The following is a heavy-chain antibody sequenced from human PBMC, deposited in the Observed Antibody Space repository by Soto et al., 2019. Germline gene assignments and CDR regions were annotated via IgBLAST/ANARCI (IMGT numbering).Heavy chain of an antibody. Sequence: GGSLRLSCAASGFTFSSDAMSWVRQAPGKGLEWVSAISGSGGSTYYADSVKGRFTISRDNSKNTLYLQMNSLRDEDTAVYYCAKADSQYYDFWRGYWPYWGQGTPVTVSS. CDR1: GFTFSSDA. D-gene: IGHD3-3*01. J-gene: IGHJ4*02. CDR2: ISGSGGST. CDR3: AKADSQYYDFWRGYWPY. V-gene: IGHV3-23*01.